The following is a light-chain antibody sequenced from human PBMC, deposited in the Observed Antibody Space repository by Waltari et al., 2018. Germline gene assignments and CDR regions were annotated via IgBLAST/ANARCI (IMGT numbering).Light chain of an antibody. CDR2: DAS. J-gene: IGKJ4*01. Sequence: AVQLTQSPSSLSASVGDRVTITCRASQAISSALAWYQQKPGKAPNLLIYDASNLESGVPSKFSGSGSGTAFTLTISSLQPEDFATYYCQQYNSYPFTFGGGTKVEIK. V-gene: IGKV1-13*02. CDR3: QQYNSYPFT. CDR1: QAISSA.